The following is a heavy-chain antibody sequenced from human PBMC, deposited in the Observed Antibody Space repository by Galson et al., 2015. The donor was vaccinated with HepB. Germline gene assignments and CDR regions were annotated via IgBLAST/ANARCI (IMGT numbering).Heavy chain of an antibody. V-gene: IGHV1-69*13. CDR3: ARQYDTSGYYPY. D-gene: IGHD3-22*01. CDR2: IIPIFGSA. J-gene: IGHJ4*02. CDR1: GGTFSTYT. Sequence: SVKVSCKASGGTFSTYTLSWVRQAPGQGLEWMGGIIPIFGSANYAQKFQGRVTITADESTSTTYMELRRLRSEDTAVYYCARQYDTSGYYPYWGQGTLVTVPS.